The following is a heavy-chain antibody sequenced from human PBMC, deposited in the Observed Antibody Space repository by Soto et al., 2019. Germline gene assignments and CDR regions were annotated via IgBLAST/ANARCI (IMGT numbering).Heavy chain of an antibody. V-gene: IGHV4-61*01. CDR2: IYSGGST. Sequence: SETLSLTCPVSGGFVNSDTHSWGWLRQTPGKRLEWIGFIYSGGSTKNPSLRSRVTMSVDTSKNQFSLKLRSVIVADTAVYHCARFVRSCSATTCSTRADVWGQGITVTVSS. CDR1: GGFVNSDTHS. CDR3: ARFVRSCSATTCSTRADV. J-gene: IGHJ6*02. D-gene: IGHD2-2*01.